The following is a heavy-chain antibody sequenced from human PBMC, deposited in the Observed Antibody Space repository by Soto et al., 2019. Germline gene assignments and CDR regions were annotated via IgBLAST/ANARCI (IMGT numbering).Heavy chain of an antibody. CDR1: GGSISSYY. CDR3: ARYSSGYSASNFDI. J-gene: IGHJ3*02. Sequence: QVQLQESGPGLVKPSETLSLTCTVSGGSISSYYWSWIRQPPGKGLEWIGYIYYSGSTNYNPSLKRRVTISVDTSKNQFSLKLSSVTAADTAVYYCARYSSGYSASNFDIWGQGTMVTVSS. V-gene: IGHV4-59*01. D-gene: IGHD3-22*01. CDR2: IYYSGST.